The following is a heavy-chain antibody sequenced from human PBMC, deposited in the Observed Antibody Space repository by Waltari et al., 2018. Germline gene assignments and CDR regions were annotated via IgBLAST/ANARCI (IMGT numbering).Heavy chain of an antibody. D-gene: IGHD5-12*01. CDR3: ARHGGYAQDL. CDR1: GGSFTTYY. V-gene: IGHV4-34*01. Sequence: PKETLSLTCAFYGGSFTTYYWSWIRQSPGKGLEWVGQIRHGGSAYYNPSLKSRVTMSLDTSKNQLSLKMTSVTAADTAVYYCARHGGYAQDLWGRGTLVTVSS. J-gene: IGHJ2*01. CDR2: IRHGGSA.